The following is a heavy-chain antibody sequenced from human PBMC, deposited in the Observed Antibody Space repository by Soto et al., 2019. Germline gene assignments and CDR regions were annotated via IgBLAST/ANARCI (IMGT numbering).Heavy chain of an antibody. Sequence: QVQLVQSGAEGKEPGSSVKVSCETPRGSLNRYALSWVRQAPGQGLGWMGRIIPLLGTTKYAQKFQGRVTIIADENTSTAYMKLSSLRSEDTAVYYCGRGPDNSGFYRFDDWGQGTLVTVSS. J-gene: IGHJ4*02. D-gene: IGHD3-22*01. CDR2: IIPLLGTT. CDR1: RGSLNRYA. V-gene: IGHV1-69*11. CDR3: GRGPDNSGFYRFDD.